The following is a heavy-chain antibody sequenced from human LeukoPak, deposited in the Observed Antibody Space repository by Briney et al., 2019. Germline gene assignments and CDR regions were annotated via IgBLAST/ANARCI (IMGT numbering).Heavy chain of an antibody. D-gene: IGHD2-8*01. Sequence: GGSLRLSCAASGFTFSSYSMNWVRQAPGKGLEWVSSISSSSSYIYYADSVKGRFSISRDSSKNILYLQMNSLRAEDTAVYYCAKDRCSNGIGCYYYYMDVWGKGTTVTISS. V-gene: IGHV3-21*01. J-gene: IGHJ6*03. CDR2: ISSSSSYI. CDR3: AKDRCSNGIGCYYYYMDV. CDR1: GFTFSSYS.